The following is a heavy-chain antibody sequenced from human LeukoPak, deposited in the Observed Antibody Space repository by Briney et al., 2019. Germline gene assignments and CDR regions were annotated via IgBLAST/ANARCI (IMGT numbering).Heavy chain of an antibody. J-gene: IGHJ6*03. V-gene: IGHV3-49*04. CDR1: GFTFGDYA. Sequence: PGGSLRLSCTASGFTFGDYAMSWVRQAPGKGLEWAGFIRSKAYGGTTEYAASVKGRFTISRDDSKSIAYLQMNSLKTEDTAVYYCTRDRGSVTYYYYYMDVWGKGTTVTISS. CDR2: IRSKAYGGTT. CDR3: TRDRGSVTYYYYYMDV. D-gene: IGHD2-15*01.